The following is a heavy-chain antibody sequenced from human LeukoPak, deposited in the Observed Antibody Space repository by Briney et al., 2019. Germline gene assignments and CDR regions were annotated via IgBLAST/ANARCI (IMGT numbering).Heavy chain of an antibody. CDR3: AREGSGYYPLYYFDY. J-gene: IGHJ4*02. CDR1: GGSISSYY. V-gene: IGHV4-59*01. CDR2: IYYSGST. Sequence: PSETLSLTCTVSGGSISSYYWSWIRQPPGKGLEWIGYIYYSGSTNYNPSLKSRVTISVDTSKTQFSLKLSSVTAADTAVYYCAREGSGYYPLYYFDYWGQGTLVTVSS. D-gene: IGHD3-22*01.